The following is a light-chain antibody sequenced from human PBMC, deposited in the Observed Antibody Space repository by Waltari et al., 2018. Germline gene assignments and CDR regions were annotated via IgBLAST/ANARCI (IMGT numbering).Light chain of an antibody. CDR3: QQSYSSPRT. CDR1: QRIASN. J-gene: IGKJ1*01. CDR2: AAS. V-gene: IGKV1-39*01. Sequence: DIQMTQSPSSLSASVGDRVTITCRARQRIASNLSWYQQKPGKAPKLMIYAASSLQIGGPSRVSARGSGTEFTLTISSVQREDVGTEYCQQSYSSPRTFGQGTKVEVK.